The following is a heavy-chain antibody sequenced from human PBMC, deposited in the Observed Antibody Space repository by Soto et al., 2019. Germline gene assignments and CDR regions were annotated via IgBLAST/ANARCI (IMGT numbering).Heavy chain of an antibody. Sequence: GGSLRLSCAASGFTFSSYAMHWVRQAPGKGLEWVAVISYDGSNKYYADSVKGRFTISRDNSKNTLYLQMNSLRAEDTAVYYCARDQLPPGYCSGGSCYSEIDYWGQGTLVTVSS. V-gene: IGHV3-30-3*01. CDR3: ARDQLPPGYCSGGSCYSEIDY. D-gene: IGHD2-15*01. CDR2: ISYDGSNK. J-gene: IGHJ4*02. CDR1: GFTFSSYA.